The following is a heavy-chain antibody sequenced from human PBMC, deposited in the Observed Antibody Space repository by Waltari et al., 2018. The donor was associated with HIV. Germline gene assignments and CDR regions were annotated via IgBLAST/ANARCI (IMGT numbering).Heavy chain of an antibody. D-gene: IGHD1-26*01. V-gene: IGHV3-30*18. CDR2: ISFDGRNE. CDR1: GFTFSNFG. J-gene: IGHJ4*02. CDR3: AKEGWELLQFGYYFDY. Sequence: QVQLVESGGGVVQPGKSLRLSCAASGFTFSNFGITWVRQAPGKGLDWVAVISFDGRNEYYADSVKGRFTISRDNSKNTVYLQMNSLRADDTAVYYCAKEGWELLQFGYYFDYWGQGTLVTVSS.